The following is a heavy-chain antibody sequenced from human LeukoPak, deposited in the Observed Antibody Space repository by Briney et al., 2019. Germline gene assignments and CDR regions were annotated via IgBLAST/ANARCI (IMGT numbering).Heavy chain of an antibody. CDR1: GFTFSSYS. V-gene: IGHV3-21*01. J-gene: IGHJ6*03. D-gene: IGHD2-15*01. CDR2: ISSSSSYI. CDR3: ARDSAIVVLAYMDV. Sequence: GGSLRLSCAASGFTFSSYSMNWVRQAPGKGLEWVSSISSSSSYIYYADSVKGRFTTSRDSTKNSLYLQMNNLRAEDTGVYYCARDSAIVVLAYMDVWGKGTTVTVSS.